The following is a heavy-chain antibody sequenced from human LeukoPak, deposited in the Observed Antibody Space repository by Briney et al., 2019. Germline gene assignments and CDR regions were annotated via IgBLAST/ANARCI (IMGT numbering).Heavy chain of an antibody. V-gene: IGHV3-23*01. CDR3: AKAHRGYCSGGSCYSDY. J-gene: IGHJ4*02. Sequence: GGSLRLSCAASGFTFSSYAMSWVRQAPGKGLEWVSAISGSGGSTYYADSVKGRFTISRDNSKNTLYLQMNSLRAEDTAVYYCAKAHRGYCSGGSCYSDYWGQGTLVTVSS. CDR2: ISGSGGST. CDR1: GFTFSSYA. D-gene: IGHD2-15*01.